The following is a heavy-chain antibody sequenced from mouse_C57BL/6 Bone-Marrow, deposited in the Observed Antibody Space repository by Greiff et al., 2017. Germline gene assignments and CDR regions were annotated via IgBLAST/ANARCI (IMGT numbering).Heavy chain of an antibody. V-gene: IGHV7-3*01. CDR3: ARYLYYGNHDY. Sequence: EVMLVESGGGLVQPGGSLSLSCAAPGFTFTDYYMSWVRQPPGKALEWLGFIRNKANGYTTAYSASVKGRFTISRDNSQSILYLQMNALRAEDSATYYCARYLYYGNHDYWGQGTTLTVSS. CDR1: GFTFTDYY. CDR2: IRNKANGYTT. D-gene: IGHD2-1*01. J-gene: IGHJ2*01.